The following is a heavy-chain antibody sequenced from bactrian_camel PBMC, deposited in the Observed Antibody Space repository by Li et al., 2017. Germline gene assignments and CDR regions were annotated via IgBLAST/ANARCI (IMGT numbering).Heavy chain of an antibody. V-gene: IGHV3S53*01. J-gene: IGHJ4*01. CDR2: IRPDGIP. D-gene: IGHD1*01. Sequence: HVQLVESGGGSVQVGGSLKLSCAASGYNNIFLVCTMGWHRQAPGKGRELIASIRPDGIPSYDPSVMGRFTISEDKAKNTLYLRMDNLNTDDTAVYYCSSRACMYGSSGQGTQVTVS. CDR1: GYNNIFLVCT.